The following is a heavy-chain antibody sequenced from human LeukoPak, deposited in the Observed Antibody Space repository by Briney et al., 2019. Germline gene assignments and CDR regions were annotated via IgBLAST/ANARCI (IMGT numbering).Heavy chain of an antibody. CDR1: GFFFRIYS. D-gene: IGHD1-14*01. J-gene: IGHJ3*02. V-gene: IGHV3-7*01. CDR2: INQDAEG. CDR3: ARDAGRNLRRTTSPDDGFDI. Sequence: GGSLRLSCAASGFFFRIYSMSWVRQAPGKGLEWVANINQDAEGYYVDSVKGRFTISRDNAKNSLYLQMNSLRAEDTAVYYCARDAGRNLRRTTSPDDGFDIWGQGTMVTVSS.